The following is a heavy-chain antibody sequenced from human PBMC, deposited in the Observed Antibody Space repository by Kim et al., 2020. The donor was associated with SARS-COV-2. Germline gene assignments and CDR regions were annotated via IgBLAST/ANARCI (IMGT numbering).Heavy chain of an antibody. CDR3: ARAGYGLSYDWYFDL. V-gene: IGHV1-18*01. D-gene: IGHD3-10*01. CDR1: GYTFTNYN. CDR2: ISAYNGDT. Sequence: ASVKVSCKASGYTFTNYNFGWVRQAPGQGLEWMGWISAYNGDTNSAEKFRGRLTMTTDTSTSTAYMELRGLRSDDTAVYYCARAGYGLSYDWYFDLWGRGTLVTVSS. J-gene: IGHJ2*01.